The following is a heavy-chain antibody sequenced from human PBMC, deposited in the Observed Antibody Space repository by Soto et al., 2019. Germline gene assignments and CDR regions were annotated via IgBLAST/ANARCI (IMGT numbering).Heavy chain of an antibody. Sequence: PSGTLSLTCTVSGGSISSGGYYWGWILQHPGKGLEWIGYIYYSGSTYYNPSLKSRVTISVDTSKNQFSLKLSSVTAADTAVYYCARVSNYYYGMDVWGQGTTVTVSS. CDR3: ARVSNYYYGMDV. J-gene: IGHJ6*02. V-gene: IGHV4-31*03. CDR1: GGSISSGGYY. D-gene: IGHD4-4*01. CDR2: IYYSGST.